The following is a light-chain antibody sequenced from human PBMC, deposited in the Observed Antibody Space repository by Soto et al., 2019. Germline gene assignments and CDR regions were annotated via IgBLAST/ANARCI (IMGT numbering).Light chain of an antibody. J-gene: IGLJ3*02. CDR2: DND. CDR1: SSNIGNDF. V-gene: IGLV1-51*01. Sequence: QSVLTQPPSVSAAPGQKVTMSCSGSSSNIGNDFVSWYQHLPGAAPRLLIYDNDKRPSGIPDRFSGSKSGTSATLGITGLQTGDEADYYCGTWDATLSAGVFGGGTQLTVL. CDR3: GTWDATLSAGV.